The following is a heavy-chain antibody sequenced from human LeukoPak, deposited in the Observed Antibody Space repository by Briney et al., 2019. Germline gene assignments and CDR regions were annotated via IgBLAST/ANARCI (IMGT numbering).Heavy chain of an antibody. J-gene: IGHJ5*02. V-gene: IGHV4-34*01. D-gene: IGHD5-18*01. CDR1: GGSFSGYY. Sequence: PSETLSLTCAVYGGSFSGYYWSWIRQPPGKGLEWIGEINHSGSTNYNPSLKSRVTISVDTSKNQFSLKLSSVTAADTAVYYCARMRDTAMVFDWFDPWGQGTLVTVSS. CDR2: INHSGST. CDR3: ARMRDTAMVFDWFDP.